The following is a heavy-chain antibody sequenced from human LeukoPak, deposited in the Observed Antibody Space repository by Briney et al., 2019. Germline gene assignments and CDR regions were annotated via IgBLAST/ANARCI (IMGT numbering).Heavy chain of an antibody. CDR3: ARGAHYYDSSGYLEWYY. CDR1: GYTFTSYG. D-gene: IGHD3-22*01. V-gene: IGHV1-18*01. J-gene: IGHJ4*02. CDR2: ISAYNGNT. Sequence: ASVKVSCKASGYTFTSYGISWVRQAPGQGLEWMGWISAYNGNTNYAQKLQGRVTMTTDTSTSTAYMELRSLRSDDTAVYYCARGAHYYDSSGYLEWYYWGQGTLVTVSS.